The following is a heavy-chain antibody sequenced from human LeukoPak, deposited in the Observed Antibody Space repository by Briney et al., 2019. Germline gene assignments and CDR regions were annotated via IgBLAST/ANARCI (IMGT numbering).Heavy chain of an antibody. CDR3: ARAVSGRFDY. CDR2: IYYSGST. V-gene: IGHV4-59*08. Sequence: SETLSLTCAVSGDSINSFYWSWIRQPPGKGLEWTGYIYYSGSTNYNPSLNSRVTISVDTSKNQFSLRLSSVTAADTAIYYCARAVSGRFDYWGQGTLVTVSS. D-gene: IGHD6-19*01. J-gene: IGHJ4*02. CDR1: GDSINSFY.